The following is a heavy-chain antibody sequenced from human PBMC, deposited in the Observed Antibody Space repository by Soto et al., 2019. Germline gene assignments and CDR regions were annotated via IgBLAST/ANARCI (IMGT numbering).Heavy chain of an antibody. J-gene: IGHJ5*02. CDR1: GYTFTSYW. V-gene: IGHV5-51*01. D-gene: IGHD6-6*01. CDR2: IYPGDSDT. CDR3: ARLPNIAARPVWFDP. Sequence: PGESLKISCNGSGYTFTSYWIGWVRQMPGKGLEWMGVIYPGDSDTRYSPSFQGQVTISADRSISTAYLQWSSLKASDTAMYYCARLPNIAARPVWFDPWGQGTLVTVSS.